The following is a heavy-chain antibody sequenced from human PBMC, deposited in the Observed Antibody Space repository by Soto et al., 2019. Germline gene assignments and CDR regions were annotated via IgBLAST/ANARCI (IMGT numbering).Heavy chain of an antibody. CDR2: ILYSGSI. D-gene: IGHD6-19*01. CDR3: ARLGSSGWYQGSYFDY. CDR1: GGSITRNNHY. V-gene: IGHV4-39*01. J-gene: IGHJ4*02. Sequence: QLQLQESGPGLVKPSETLSLTCTVSGGSITRNNHYWGWIRQSPGKGLEWIGSILYSGSINYNPSLKSRVTISVETSKIQFSLKMSSVTAADTAVYYCARLGSSGWYQGSYFDYWGQGTLVTVSS.